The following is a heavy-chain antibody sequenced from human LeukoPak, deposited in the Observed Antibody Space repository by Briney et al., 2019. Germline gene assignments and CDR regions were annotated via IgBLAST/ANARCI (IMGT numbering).Heavy chain of an antibody. V-gene: IGHV3-21*01. D-gene: IGHD1-26*01. CDR1: GFTFSRHS. J-gene: IGHJ4*02. CDR3: ARDNMGFVY. CDR2: ISGNSANI. Sequence: GGSLRLSCAASGFTFSRHSMNWVRQAPGKGLEWVSFISGNSANIYYIDSVKGRFTVSRDNARNSLYLQMNSLRAEDTAVYYCARDNMGFVYWGQGTLVTVSS.